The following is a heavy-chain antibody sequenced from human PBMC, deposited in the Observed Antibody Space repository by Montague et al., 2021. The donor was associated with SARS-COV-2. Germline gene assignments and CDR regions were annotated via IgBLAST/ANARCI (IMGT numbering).Heavy chain of an antibody. D-gene: IGHD5-18*01. CDR2: IYYSGST. Sequence: SETLSLTCTVSGGSISSYYWSWIRQPPGKGLEWIGYIYYSGSTNHNPSLKSRVTISVDTSKNQFTLKLSSVTAADTAVYYCARPTQRWLRSSDDYFDYWGQGTLVTVSS. CDR3: ARPTQRWLRSSDDYFDY. CDR1: GGSISSYY. V-gene: IGHV4-59*01. J-gene: IGHJ4*02.